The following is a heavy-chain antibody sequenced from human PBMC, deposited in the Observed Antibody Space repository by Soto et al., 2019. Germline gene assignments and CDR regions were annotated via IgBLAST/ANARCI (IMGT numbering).Heavy chain of an antibody. D-gene: IGHD2-8*01. CDR1: GYTLTNYA. Sequence: QVQLVQSGAEVKKPGASVRVSCKPSGYTLTNYAIHWVRQAAGQSLEWLAWIDPGSGRATYSQQVQGRIIVTRDNSATTFYMDLTRLTSEDMAVYCCTRDLNGGNPFDYWGQGALVTVSS. CDR2: IDPGSGRA. J-gene: IGHJ4*02. V-gene: IGHV1-3*01. CDR3: TRDLNGGNPFDY.